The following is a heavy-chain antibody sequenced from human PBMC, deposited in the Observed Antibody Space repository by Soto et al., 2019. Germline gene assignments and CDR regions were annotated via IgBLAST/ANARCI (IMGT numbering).Heavy chain of an antibody. J-gene: IGHJ6*02. D-gene: IGHD2-2*01. Sequence: GASVKVSCKASGGTFSSYAISWVRQAPGQGLEWMGGIIPISGTANYAQKFQGRVTITADESTSTAYMELSSLRSEDTAVYYCARSQGSSTSLEIYYYYYYGMDVWGQGTTVTRLL. V-gene: IGHV1-69*13. CDR1: GGTFSSYA. CDR3: ARSQGSSTSLEIYYYYYYGMDV. CDR2: IIPISGTA.